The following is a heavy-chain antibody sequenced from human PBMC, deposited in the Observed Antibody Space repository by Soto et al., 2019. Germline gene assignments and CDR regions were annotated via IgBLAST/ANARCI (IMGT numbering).Heavy chain of an antibody. CDR2: IWYDGSNK. Sequence: GGSLRLSCAASGFTFSSYGMHWVRQAPGKGLEWVAVIWYDGSNKYYADSVKGRFTISRDNSKNTLYLQMNSLRAEDTAVYYCARAPYGPRTYYYYGMDVWGQGTTVTVSS. CDR3: ARAPYGPRTYYYYGMDV. D-gene: IGHD3-10*01. V-gene: IGHV3-33*01. J-gene: IGHJ6*02. CDR1: GFTFSSYG.